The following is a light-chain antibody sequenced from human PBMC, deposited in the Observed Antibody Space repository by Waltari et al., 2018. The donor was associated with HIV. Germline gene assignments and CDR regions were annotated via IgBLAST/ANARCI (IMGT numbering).Light chain of an antibody. V-gene: IGLV3-27*01. CDR3: YSAADNNVV. CDR2: KDR. Sequence: SYDLTQPSSVSVRPGQTARITCQRHVLAQHYDRWFQQKPGPAPVLVIYKDRERPSGSPGRFSGSSAGTTVTLTIGGDQVDDDAYYYFYSAADNNVVFGGGTKLTVL. J-gene: IGLJ2*01. CDR1: VLAQHY.